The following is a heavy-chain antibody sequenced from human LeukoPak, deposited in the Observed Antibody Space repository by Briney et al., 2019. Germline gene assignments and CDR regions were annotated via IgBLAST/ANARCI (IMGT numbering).Heavy chain of an antibody. J-gene: IGHJ4*02. D-gene: IGHD4/OR15-4a*01. CDR1: GGSISSYY. V-gene: IGHV4-59*01. CDR3: ARSKGLNFDY. CDR2: IYYSGST. Sequence: SETLSLTCTVSGGSISSYYWSWIRQPPGKGLEWIGYIYYSGSTNYNPSLKSRVTISVDTSKNQFSLKLSSATAADTAVYYCARSKGLNFDYWGQGTLVTVSS.